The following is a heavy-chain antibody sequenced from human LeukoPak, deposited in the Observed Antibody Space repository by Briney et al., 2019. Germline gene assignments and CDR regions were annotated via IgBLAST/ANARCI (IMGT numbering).Heavy chain of an antibody. J-gene: IGHJ4*02. CDR3: ARVGGRVALIDY. Sequence: ASVKVSCKASGYTFTGYYMHWVRQAPGQGLEWMGWINPNSGGTNYAQKLQGRVTMTTDTSTSTAYMELRSLRSDDTAVYYCARVGGRVALIDYWGQGTLVTVSS. V-gene: IGHV1-2*02. D-gene: IGHD5-12*01. CDR1: GYTFTGYY. CDR2: INPNSGGT.